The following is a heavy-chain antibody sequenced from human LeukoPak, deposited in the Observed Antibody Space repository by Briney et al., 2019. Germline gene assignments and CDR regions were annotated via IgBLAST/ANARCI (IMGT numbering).Heavy chain of an antibody. V-gene: IGHV4-59*01. CDR3: ARTPYYYDSSGYYYFDY. J-gene: IGHJ4*02. CDR2: IYYSGST. D-gene: IGHD3-22*01. Sequence: PSETLSLTCTVSGGSISSYYWSWIRQPPGKGLEWIGYIYYSGSTNYNPSLKSRVTISVDTSKNQFSLKLSSVTAADTAVYYCARTPYYYDSSGYYYFDYWGQGTLVTVSS. CDR1: GGSISSYY.